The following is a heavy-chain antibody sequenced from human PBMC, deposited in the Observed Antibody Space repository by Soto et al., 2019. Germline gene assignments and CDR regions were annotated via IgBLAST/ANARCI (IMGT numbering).Heavy chain of an antibody. CDR3: ATSYDSGFDP. CDR2: IKPDNGNT. J-gene: IGHJ5*02. Sequence: QLQLVQSGGEVKKPGASVRVSCEAYGYPFSKYGISWIRQAPGQGLEWMGWIKPDNGNTDYAQKFQGRVNMNTDTSSNTAYMELRSLRSDDTAVYYCATSYDSGFDPWGQGTLVSVSS. V-gene: IGHV1-18*04. D-gene: IGHD5-12*01. CDR1: GYPFSKYG.